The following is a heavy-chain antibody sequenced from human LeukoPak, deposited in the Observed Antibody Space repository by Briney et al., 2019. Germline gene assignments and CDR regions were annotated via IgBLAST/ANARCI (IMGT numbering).Heavy chain of an antibody. CDR1: GGTFSSYA. V-gene: IGHV1-69*04. J-gene: IGHJ4*02. Sequence: AASVKVSCKASGGTFSSYAISWVRQAPGQGLEWMGRIIPIFGIANYAQKFQGRVTITADKSTSTAYMELSSLRSEDTAVYYCARSEQWLPKDYWGQGTLVTVSS. CDR3: ARSEQWLPKDY. CDR2: IIPIFGIA. D-gene: IGHD6-19*01.